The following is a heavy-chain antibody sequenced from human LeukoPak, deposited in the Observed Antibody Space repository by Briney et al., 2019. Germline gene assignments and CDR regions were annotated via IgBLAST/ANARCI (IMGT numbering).Heavy chain of an antibody. Sequence: SVKVSCKASGFTFTSSAMQWVRQARGQRLEWIGWIVVGSGNTNYAQKFQERVTITRDMSTSTAYMELSSLRSEDTAVYYCAAHNLEGYWFAPWGQGALVTVSS. J-gene: IGHJ5*02. CDR3: AAHNLEGYWFAP. D-gene: IGHD3-3*01. CDR1: GFTFTSSA. V-gene: IGHV1-58*02. CDR2: IVVGSGNT.